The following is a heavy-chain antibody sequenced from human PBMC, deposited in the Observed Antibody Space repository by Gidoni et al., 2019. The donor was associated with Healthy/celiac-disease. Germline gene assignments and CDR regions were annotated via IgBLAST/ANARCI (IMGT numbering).Heavy chain of an antibody. D-gene: IGHD5-12*01. CDR3: ARQPGYSGYYFDY. Sequence: QLQLQESRPGLVKPSETLSLTCTVSGGSISSSSYYWGWIRQPPGKGLEWIGSIYYSGSTYYNPSLKSRVTISVDTSKNQFSLKLSSVTAADTAVYYCARQPGYSGYYFDYWGQGTLVTVSS. V-gene: IGHV4-39*01. CDR1: GGSISSSSYY. J-gene: IGHJ4*02. CDR2: IYYSGST.